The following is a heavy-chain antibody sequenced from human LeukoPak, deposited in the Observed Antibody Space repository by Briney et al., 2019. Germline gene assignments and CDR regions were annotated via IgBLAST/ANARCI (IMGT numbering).Heavy chain of an antibody. J-gene: IGHJ4*02. D-gene: IGHD3-3*01. CDR1: GGSVSSYY. V-gene: IGHV4-59*02. Sequence: SETLSLTCTVSGGSVSSYYWNWVRQPPGKGLEWIGYIYYSGSSNYNPSLKSRVTISVDTSKNQFSLKLSSVTAADTAMYYYARDLARGRSGLDYWGQGTLVTVFS. CDR3: ARDLARGRSGLDY. CDR2: IYYSGSS.